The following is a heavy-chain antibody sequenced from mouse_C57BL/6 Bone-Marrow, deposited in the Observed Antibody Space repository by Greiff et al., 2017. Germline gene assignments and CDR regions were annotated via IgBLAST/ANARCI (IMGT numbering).Heavy chain of an antibody. CDR2: IYPGSGNT. Sequence: VKLQESGAELVRPGASVKLSCKASGYTFTDYYINWVKQRPGQGLEWIARIYPGSGNTYYNEKFKGKATLTAEKSSSTAYMQLSSLTSEDSAVYFCARGGYYYGSSCAMDYWGQGTSVTVSS. CDR1: GYTFTDYY. J-gene: IGHJ4*01. D-gene: IGHD1-1*01. CDR3: ARGGYYYGSSCAMDY. V-gene: IGHV1-76*01.